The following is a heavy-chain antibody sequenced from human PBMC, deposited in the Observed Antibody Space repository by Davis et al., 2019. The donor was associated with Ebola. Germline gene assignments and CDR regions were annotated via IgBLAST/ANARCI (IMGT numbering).Heavy chain of an antibody. CDR1: GASITDDF. Sequence: GSLRLSCSVSGASITDDFWSWVRQPPGKGLEWIGYVYITETTYNPSLKSRVSISKDTSKNQFSLKLTSVTAADTALYYCARLRCSYGACYRSQVRYYALDVWGQGTAVIVSS. J-gene: IGHJ6*02. CDR2: VYITETT. V-gene: IGHV4-59*01. D-gene: IGHD2-8*01. CDR3: ARLRCSYGACYRSQVRYYALDV.